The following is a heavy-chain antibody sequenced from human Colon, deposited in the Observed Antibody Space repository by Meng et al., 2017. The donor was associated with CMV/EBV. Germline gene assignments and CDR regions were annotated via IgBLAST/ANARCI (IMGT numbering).Heavy chain of an antibody. CDR1: GFSFSSYG. J-gene: IGHJ4*02. CDR2: ITTASLYT. V-gene: IGHV3-21*01. CDR3: ARAGLRAVEATRSDY. Sequence: GESLKISCAASGFSFSSYGMNWVRQAPGKGLKWVSSITTASLYTHYADSVRGRFTISRDNANSSVYLHMTTLRAEDTAVYYCARAGLRAVEATRSDYWGQGTLVTVSS. D-gene: IGHD6-19*01.